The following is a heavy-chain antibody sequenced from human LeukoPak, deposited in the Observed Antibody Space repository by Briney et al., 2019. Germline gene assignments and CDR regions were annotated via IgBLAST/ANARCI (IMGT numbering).Heavy chain of an antibody. CDR1: GFTFDDYA. V-gene: IGHV3-9*01. J-gene: IGHJ1*01. D-gene: IGHD3-22*01. CDR3: AKGRYYYDSSGYKEAAEYFQH. CDR2: ISWNSGSI. Sequence: QPGRSLRLSCAASGFTFDDYAMHWVRQAPGKGLEWVSGISWNSGSIGYADSVKGRFTISRDNAKNSLYLQMNSLRAEDTALYYCAKGRYYYDSSGYKEAAEYFQHWGQGTLVTVSS.